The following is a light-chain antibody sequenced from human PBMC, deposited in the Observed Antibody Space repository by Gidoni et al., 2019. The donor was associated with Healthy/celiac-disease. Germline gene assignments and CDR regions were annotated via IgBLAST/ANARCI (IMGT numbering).Light chain of an antibody. Sequence: QSALTQPASVPGSPGQSITISCTGTSSDVGGYKYVSWYQQHPGKAPKLMIYEVSNRPSGVSNRFSGSKSGNTASLTISGLQAEDEADYYCSSYTSSSTLEFGGGTKLTVL. V-gene: IGLV2-14*01. J-gene: IGLJ2*01. CDR1: SSDVGGYKY. CDR3: SSYTSSSTLE. CDR2: EVS.